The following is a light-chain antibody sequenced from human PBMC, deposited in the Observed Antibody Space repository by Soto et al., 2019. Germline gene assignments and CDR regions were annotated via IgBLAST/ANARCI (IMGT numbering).Light chain of an antibody. CDR3: QQYNNWPPDRT. CDR2: GAS. V-gene: IGKV3-15*01. Sequence: EIVMTQSPATLSVSPGERATLSYRASQSVDSNLAWYQQRPGQAPRLLIYGASTRATGVPARFSGSGSGTEFTLTISSLQSEDFGIYFCQQYNNWPPDRTFGQGTKVEIK. J-gene: IGKJ1*01. CDR1: QSVDSN.